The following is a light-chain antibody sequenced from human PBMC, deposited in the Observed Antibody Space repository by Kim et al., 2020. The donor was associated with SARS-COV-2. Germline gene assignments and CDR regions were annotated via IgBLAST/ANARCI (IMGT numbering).Light chain of an antibody. V-gene: IGKV2-24*01. CDR2: KIS. Sequence: PASTSIRSIQSLVHLDENTYLCWLQQRPAQPPRLLIYKISSRFSGVPDRLSGSGAGTGFTLKISRVDAEDVGVYYCMQATQFPLTFGQGTRLEIK. J-gene: IGKJ5*01. CDR1: QSLVHLDENTY. CDR3: MQATQFPLT.